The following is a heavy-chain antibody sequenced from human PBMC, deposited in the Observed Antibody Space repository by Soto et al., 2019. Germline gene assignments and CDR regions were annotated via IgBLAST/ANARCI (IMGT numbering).Heavy chain of an antibody. Sequence: SETLSLTCTVSGGSICSYYWSWIRQPPGKGLEWIGYIYYSGSTNYNPSLKSRVTISVDTSKNQFSLKLSSVTAADTAVYYCARDRGDYYFDYWGQGTLVTVSS. CDR3: ARDRGDYYFDY. CDR2: IYYSGST. D-gene: IGHD4-17*01. CDR1: GGSICSYY. V-gene: IGHV4-59*01. J-gene: IGHJ4*02.